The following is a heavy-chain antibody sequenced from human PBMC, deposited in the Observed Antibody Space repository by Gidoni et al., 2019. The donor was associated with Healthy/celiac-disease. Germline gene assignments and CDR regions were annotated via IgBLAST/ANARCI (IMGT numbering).Heavy chain of an antibody. V-gene: IGHV1-2*04. CDR1: GYTFTGYY. CDR3: ARAGKRWDSSGYYYAY. D-gene: IGHD3-22*01. J-gene: IGHJ4*02. Sequence: QVQLVQSGAEVKKPGASGKVSCKASGYTFTGYYMHWVRQAPGPGLEWMGWINPNSGGTNYAQKFQGWVTMTRDTSISTAYMELSRLRSDDTAVYYCARAGKRWDSSGYYYAYWGQGTLVTVSS. CDR2: INPNSGGT.